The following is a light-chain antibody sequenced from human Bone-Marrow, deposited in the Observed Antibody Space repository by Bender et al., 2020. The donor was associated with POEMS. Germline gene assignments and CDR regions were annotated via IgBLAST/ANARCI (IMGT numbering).Light chain of an antibody. CDR1: GSNIGAGFD. CDR2: GDN. V-gene: IGLV1-40*01. Sequence: QPVLTQPSSVSGAPGQRVTISCTGSGSNIGAGFDVHWYQQLPGTVPKLLVFGDNNRPSGVPDRFSGSKSGTSASLAITGLQAEDEAEYYCQSFDSSLRTWVFGGGTKLTVL. J-gene: IGLJ3*02. CDR3: QSFDSSLRTWV.